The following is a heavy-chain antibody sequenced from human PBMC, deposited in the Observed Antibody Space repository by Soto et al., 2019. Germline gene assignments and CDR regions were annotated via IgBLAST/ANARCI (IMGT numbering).Heavy chain of an antibody. D-gene: IGHD1-26*01. V-gene: IGHV1-18*01. Sequence: ASVKVSCKASGYTFTSYGISWVRQAPGQGLEWMGWISAYNANTNYAQKLQGRVTMTTDTSTSTSYMELRSLRSDDTAVYFCARDRLGATGDYWGQGTLVTSPQ. CDR3: ARDRLGATGDY. CDR2: ISAYNANT. CDR1: GYTFTSYG. J-gene: IGHJ4*02.